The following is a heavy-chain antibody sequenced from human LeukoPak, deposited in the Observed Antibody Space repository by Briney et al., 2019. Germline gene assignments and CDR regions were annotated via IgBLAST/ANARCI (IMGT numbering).Heavy chain of an antibody. D-gene: IGHD2-2*01. CDR2: IIPIFGTA. J-gene: IGHJ6*03. V-gene: IGHV1-69*06. Sequence: SVKVSCKASGGTFSSYAISWVRQAPGQGLEWMGGIIPIFGTANYAQKFQGRVTMTEDTSTDTAYMELSSLRSEDTAVYYCAGGVVPASPGHYYYYYMDVWGKGTTVTVSS. CDR3: AGGVVPASPGHYYYYYMDV. CDR1: GGTFSSYA.